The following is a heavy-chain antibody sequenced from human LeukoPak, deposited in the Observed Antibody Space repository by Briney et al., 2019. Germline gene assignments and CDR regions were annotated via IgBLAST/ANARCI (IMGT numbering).Heavy chain of an antibody. CDR1: GGSFSGYY. CDR3: AGTYYYDSSGYYYEPLGAFDI. V-gene: IGHV4-34*01. CDR2: INHSGST. J-gene: IGHJ3*02. D-gene: IGHD3-22*01. Sequence: SETLSLTCAVYGGSFSGYYWSWIRQPPGKGLEWIGEINHSGSTNYNPSLKSRVTISVDTSKNQFSLKLSSVTAADTAVYYCAGTYYYDSSGYYYEPLGAFDIWGQGTMVTVSS.